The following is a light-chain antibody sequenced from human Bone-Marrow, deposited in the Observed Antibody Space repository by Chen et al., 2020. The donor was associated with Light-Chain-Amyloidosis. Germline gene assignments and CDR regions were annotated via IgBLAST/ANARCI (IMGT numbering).Light chain of an antibody. Sequence: QSALPQPPSASGSPGQSVTISCTGTSSDVGGYNYVSWYQQHPGKAPKLMIYEVSERPSGVPDRCSGSKSGNTASLTVSGLQAEDEADYYCSSYAGSNNLVFGGGTKLTVL. V-gene: IGLV2-8*01. CDR3: SSYAGSNNLV. J-gene: IGLJ2*01. CDR1: SSDVGGYNY. CDR2: EVS.